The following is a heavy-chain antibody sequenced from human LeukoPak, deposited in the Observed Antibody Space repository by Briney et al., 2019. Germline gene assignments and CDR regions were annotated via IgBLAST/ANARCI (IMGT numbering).Heavy chain of an antibody. D-gene: IGHD3-10*01. V-gene: IGHV4-39*01. J-gene: IGHJ4*02. CDR2: IYYSGST. CDR1: GGSISSSSYY. Sequence: SETLSLTCTVSGGSISSSSYYWGWIRQPPGKGLEWIGSIYYSGSTYYNPSLKSRVTISVDTSKNQFSLKLSSVTAADTAVYYCARHYYGSGSYFSFDYWGQGTLVTVSS. CDR3: ARHYYGSGSYFSFDY.